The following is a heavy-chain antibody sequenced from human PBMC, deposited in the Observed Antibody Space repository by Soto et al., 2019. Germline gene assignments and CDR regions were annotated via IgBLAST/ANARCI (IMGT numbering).Heavy chain of an antibody. CDR1: GFTFNNYE. Sequence: PVGSLRLSCAASGFTFNNYEMNWVGQAPGKGLEWVSYISGSGSTIYYADSVKGRFTISRDNAKNSLYLQMNSLRVEDTAVYYCARDTGGYCSSTSCHGMDVWGQGTTVTVSS. V-gene: IGHV3-48*03. CDR2: ISGSGSTI. D-gene: IGHD2-2*01. J-gene: IGHJ6*02. CDR3: ARDTGGYCSSTSCHGMDV.